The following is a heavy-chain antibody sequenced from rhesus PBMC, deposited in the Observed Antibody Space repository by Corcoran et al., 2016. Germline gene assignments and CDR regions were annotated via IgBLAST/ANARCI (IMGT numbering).Heavy chain of an antibody. J-gene: IGHJ5-1*01. D-gene: IGHD1-44*01. V-gene: IGHV4-173*01. CDR2: MSGSSGST. Sequence: QLQLQESGPGLVKPSETLSLTCGVSGGSISSHYWSWIRQPPGKGVEWIGRMSGSSGSTDYNPSLKSRVTISRDTSKSQFSLKLTSVTAADTAVYYCASHGGTYTVRFDVWGAGVLVSVSS. CDR3: ASHGGTYTVRFDV. CDR1: GGSISSHY.